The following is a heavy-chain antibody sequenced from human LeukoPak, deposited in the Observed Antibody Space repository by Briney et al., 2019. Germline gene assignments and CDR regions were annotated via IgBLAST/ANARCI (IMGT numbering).Heavy chain of an antibody. Sequence: GASLRLSCAASGFTFSSYSMNWVRQAPGKGLEWVSSITSSSSYLYYADSVKGRFTISRDNAKNSLYLQMNSLRAEDTAVYYCAREVDTAMAYDPFDIWGQGTMVTV. V-gene: IGHV3-21*01. CDR2: ITSSSSYL. CDR1: GFTFSSYS. CDR3: AREVDTAMAYDPFDI. D-gene: IGHD5-18*01. J-gene: IGHJ3*02.